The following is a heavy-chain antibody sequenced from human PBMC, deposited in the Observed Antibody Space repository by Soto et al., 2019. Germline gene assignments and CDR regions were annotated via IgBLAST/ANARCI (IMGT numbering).Heavy chain of an antibody. CDR1: GGTFSSYA. J-gene: IGHJ2*01. Sequence: QVQLVQSGAEVKKPGSSVKVSCKASGGTFSSYAISWVRQAPGQGLEWMGGIIPIFGTANYAQTFQGRVTITADESTSTADMELSSLRSEDTAVYYCARFTVTTMSLDWYFDLWGRGTLVTVSS. V-gene: IGHV1-69*01. CDR3: ARFTVTTMSLDWYFDL. CDR2: IIPIFGTA. D-gene: IGHD4-17*01.